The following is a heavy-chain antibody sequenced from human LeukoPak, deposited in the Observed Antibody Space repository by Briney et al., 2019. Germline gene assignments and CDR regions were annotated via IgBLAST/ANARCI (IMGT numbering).Heavy chain of an antibody. J-gene: IGHJ5*02. CDR2: INPNSGGT. CDR1: GYTFTGYY. CDR3: ARVVPAARRTYNWFDP. D-gene: IGHD2-2*01. V-gene: IGHV1-2*02. Sequence: ASVKVSCKASGYTFTGYYMHWVRQAPGQGLEWMGWINPNSGGTNYAQKVQGRVTMTRDTSISTAYMELSRLRSDETAVYYCARVVPAARRTYNWFDPWGQGTLVTVSS.